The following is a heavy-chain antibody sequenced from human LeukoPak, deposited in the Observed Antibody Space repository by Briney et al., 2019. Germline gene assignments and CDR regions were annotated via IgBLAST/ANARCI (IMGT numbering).Heavy chain of an antibody. D-gene: IGHD3-3*01. CDR3: AKDRERQTSHDVWSGYYFDY. CDR1: VFTFSRYA. Sequence: GGSLGLACASSVFTFSRYAMSWVRQAPGKGLERVAAISGDGGTTYYADSVTGRFTISKDKAKNTVHMQMNSLRAEDTAMYHCAKDRERQTSHDVWSGYYFDYWGRGTLVFVSS. CDR2: ISGDGGTT. J-gene: IGHJ4*02. V-gene: IGHV3-23*01.